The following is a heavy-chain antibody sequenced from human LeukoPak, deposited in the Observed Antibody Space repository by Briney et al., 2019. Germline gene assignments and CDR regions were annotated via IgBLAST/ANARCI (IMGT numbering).Heavy chain of an antibody. J-gene: IGHJ4*02. D-gene: IGHD5-12*01. CDR3: ARVSGYDWESFYDY. CDR2: IYHTGST. CDR1: GGSVSDYY. V-gene: IGHV4-59*02. Sequence: SETLSLTCTISGGSVSDYYWSWIRQSPGKGLEWIGYIYHTGSTSYSPSLKSRVTISVDTSKNQFSLKLSSVTAADTAVYYCARVSGYDWESFYDYWGQGTLVTVAS.